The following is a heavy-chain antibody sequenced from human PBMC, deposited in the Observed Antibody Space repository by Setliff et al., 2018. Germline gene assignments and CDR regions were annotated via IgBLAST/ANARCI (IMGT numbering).Heavy chain of an antibody. V-gene: IGHV1-18*01. Sequence: ASVKVSCQDSGSTFTDYGVSWVRQAPGQGLEWVGWISPYTGNTYYAPKFQGRVIMTTDTSTTTAYMELRSQRSDDTAIYYCSRLVRFCTRTSCQRLSGDDYWGQGTRWVTVSS. D-gene: IGHD2-2*01. CDR3: SRLVRFCTRTSCQRLSGDDY. J-gene: IGHJ4*02. CDR1: GSTFTDYG. CDR2: ISPYTGNT.